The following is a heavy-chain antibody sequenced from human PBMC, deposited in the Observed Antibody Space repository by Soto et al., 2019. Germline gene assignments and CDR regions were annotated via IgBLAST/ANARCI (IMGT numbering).Heavy chain of an antibody. CDR2: ISNSGRTI. CDR3: ARLPYPWGWFDP. CDR1: GLTFRSYW. J-gene: IGHJ5*02. Sequence: GGSLRLSCAASGLTFRSYWMHWIRQAPGKGLEWISYISNSGRTIYYADSLKGRFTISRDNAKNSLYLQMNSLRVDDTAMYYCARLPYPWGWFDPWGQGTLVTVSS. D-gene: IGHD3-16*01. V-gene: IGHV3-11*01.